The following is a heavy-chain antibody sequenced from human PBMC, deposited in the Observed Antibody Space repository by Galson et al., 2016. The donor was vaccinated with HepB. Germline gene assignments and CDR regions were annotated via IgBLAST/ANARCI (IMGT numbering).Heavy chain of an antibody. CDR2: IYTSGRT. CDR1: GDSISSGSFY. CDR3: SREPVWFLPRFDP. V-gene: IGHV4-61*02. D-gene: IGHD2-21*01. Sequence: TLSLTCSVSGDSISSGSFYCNWIRQPAGKGLEWIGRIYTSGRTDYDPSLQTRVTMSVDTSKTQFPLKLTSVTAADTADYYCSREPVWFLPRFDPWGPGTLFTVSS. J-gene: IGHJ5*02.